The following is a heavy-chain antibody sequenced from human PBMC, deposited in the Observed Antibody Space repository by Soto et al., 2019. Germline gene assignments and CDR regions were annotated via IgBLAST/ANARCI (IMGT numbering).Heavy chain of an antibody. J-gene: IGHJ6*02. D-gene: IGHD2-2*01. CDR2: ISAYNGNT. Sequence: ASVKVSCKASGYTFTGYYMHWVRQAPGQGLEWMGWISAYNGNTNYAQKLQGRVTMTTDTSTSTAYMELRSLRSDDTAVYYCARSKIVVVPAAPLGYYYYGMDVWGQGTTVTVSS. CDR1: GYTFTGYY. CDR3: ARSKIVVVPAAPLGYYYYGMDV. V-gene: IGHV1-18*04.